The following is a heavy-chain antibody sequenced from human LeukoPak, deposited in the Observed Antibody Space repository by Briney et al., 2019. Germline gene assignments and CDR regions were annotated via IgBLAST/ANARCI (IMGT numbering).Heavy chain of an antibody. D-gene: IGHD3-16*02. Sequence: ASVKVSCKVSGYTPTELSMHWVRQVPGKGLEWMGGFDPEDGETIYAQKFQGRVTMTEDTSTDTAYMELSSLRSEDTAVYYCATVTITFGGVIVNNWFDPWGQGTLVTVSS. J-gene: IGHJ5*02. CDR1: GYTPTELS. V-gene: IGHV1-24*01. CDR2: FDPEDGET. CDR3: ATVTITFGGVIVNNWFDP.